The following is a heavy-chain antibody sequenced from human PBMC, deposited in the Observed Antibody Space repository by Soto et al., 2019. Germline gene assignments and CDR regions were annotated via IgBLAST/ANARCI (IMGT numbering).Heavy chain of an antibody. CDR1: GGSISSYY. CDR2: IYYSGST. D-gene: IGHD3-22*01. J-gene: IGHJ3*02. V-gene: IGHV4-59*01. Sequence: PSETLSLTCTVSGGSISSYYWSWIRQPPGKGLEWIGYIYYSGSTNYNPSLKSRVTISVDTSKNQFSLKLSSVTAADTVVYYCARVGYYYDSSGSSRHNKPFDILGQGTMVTVSS. CDR3: ARVGYYYDSSGSSRHNKPFDI.